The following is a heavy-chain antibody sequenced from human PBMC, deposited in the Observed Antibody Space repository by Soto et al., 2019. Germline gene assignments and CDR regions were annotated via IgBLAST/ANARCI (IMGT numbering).Heavy chain of an antibody. CDR2: INAGNGNT. Sequence: ASVKVSCKASGYTFTSYAMHWVRQAPGQMLEWMGWINAGNGNTKYSQKFQGRVTITRDTSASTAHMELSSLRSEDTAVYYCASPCLLSPEFDHWGPADLLTISS. D-gene: IGHD2-15*01. J-gene: IGHJ4*01. CDR3: ASPCLLSPEFDH. V-gene: IGHV1-3*01. CDR1: GYTFTSYA.